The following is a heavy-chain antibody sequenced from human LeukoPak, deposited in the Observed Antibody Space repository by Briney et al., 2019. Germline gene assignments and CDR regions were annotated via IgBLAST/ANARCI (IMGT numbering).Heavy chain of an antibody. D-gene: IGHD2-2*01. CDR2: IHPGDSHT. CDR3: ARQPGMTAKSWYFDL. CDR1: GYSFTNNW. Sequence: GESLKISCKASGYSFTNNWIGWVRQMPGKGLEWMGIIHPGDSHTWYSPSFQGQVTISADKSISMAYLQWSSLKASDTAMYFCARQPGMTAKSWYFDLWGRGTLVTVSS. V-gene: IGHV5-51*01. J-gene: IGHJ2*01.